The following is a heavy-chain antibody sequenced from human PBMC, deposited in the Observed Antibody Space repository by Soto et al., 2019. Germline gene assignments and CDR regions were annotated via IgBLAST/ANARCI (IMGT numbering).Heavy chain of an antibody. CDR2: INAGNGNT. J-gene: IGHJ3*02. V-gene: IGHV1-3*01. Sequence: ASVKVSCKASGYTFTSYAMHWVRQAPGQRLEWMGWINAGNGNTKYSQKFQGRVTITRDTSASTAYMELSSLRSEDTAVYYCARDLQSGPGGAFDIWGQGTMVTVSS. CDR3: ARDLQSGPGGAFDI. D-gene: IGHD6-25*01. CDR1: GYTFTSYA.